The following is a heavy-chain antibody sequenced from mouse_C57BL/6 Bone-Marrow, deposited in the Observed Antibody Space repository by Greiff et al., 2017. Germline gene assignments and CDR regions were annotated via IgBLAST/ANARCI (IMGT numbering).Heavy chain of an antibody. CDR3: AKHFYGSRDYYAMDY. CDR2: IWGGGST. J-gene: IGHJ4*01. Sequence: QVQLQQSGPGLVAPSQSLSITCTVSGFSLTSYGVDWVRQPPGKGLEWLGVIWGGGSTNYNAALMSRLSISKDNSKSQVFLKMNSLQTDDTAMYYCAKHFYGSRDYYAMDYWGQGTSVTVSS. D-gene: IGHD1-1*01. CDR1: GFSLTSYG. V-gene: IGHV2-9*01.